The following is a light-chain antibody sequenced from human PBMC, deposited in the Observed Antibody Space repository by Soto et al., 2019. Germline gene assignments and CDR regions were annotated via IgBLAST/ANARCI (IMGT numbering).Light chain of an antibody. CDR3: QQYNNWPPWT. J-gene: IGKJ1*01. Sequence: EIVLTQSPATLSLSPGERATLSCRASQSVSSNLAWYQHKPGQAPRLLIYGASTRATGIPARFSGSGSGTEFTLTISSLQSEDFAVYYCQQYNNWPPWTFGQGTKVGI. CDR2: GAS. CDR1: QSVSSN. V-gene: IGKV3-15*01.